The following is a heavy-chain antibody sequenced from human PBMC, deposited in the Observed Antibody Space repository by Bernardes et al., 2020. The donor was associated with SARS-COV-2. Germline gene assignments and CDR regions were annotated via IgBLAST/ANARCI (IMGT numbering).Heavy chain of an antibody. Sequence: SETLSLTCAVYGGSFSGYYWSWIRQPPGKGLEWIGEINHSGSTNYNPSLKSRVTISVDTSKNQFSLKLSSVTAADTAVYYCARGWKLLMKYYYYYYGMDVWGQGTTVTVSS. CDR3: ARGWKLLMKYYYYYYGMDV. D-gene: IGHD2-15*01. V-gene: IGHV4-34*01. J-gene: IGHJ6*02. CDR2: INHSGST. CDR1: GGSFSGYY.